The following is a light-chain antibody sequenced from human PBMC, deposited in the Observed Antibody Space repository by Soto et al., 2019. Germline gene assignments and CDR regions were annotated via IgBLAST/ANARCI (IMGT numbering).Light chain of an antibody. CDR1: QNINTY. CDR2: GAS. V-gene: IGKV1-39*01. CDR3: QQSDKTPVT. Sequence: DTQMTQSPSSLSASVGDRVTITCRARQNINTYLNWYQQKPGKAPNLLIYGASSLQSGVPSRFSGSGSGTDFTLTISSLQAEDFATYYCQQSDKTPVTFGQGTKVDVK. J-gene: IGKJ1*01.